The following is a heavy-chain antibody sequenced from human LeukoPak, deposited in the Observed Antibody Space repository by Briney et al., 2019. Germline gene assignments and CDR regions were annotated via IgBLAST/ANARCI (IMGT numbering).Heavy chain of an antibody. D-gene: IGHD3-22*01. Sequence: SETLSLTCTVSGDSVSNYYWSWIRQSPGKELEWIGYMYNRGSTIYNPSLKSRVTISVDTSKNQFSLKLSSVTAADTAVYYCAREYYYDSSGYYQVSDYWGQGTLVTVSS. CDR2: MYNRGST. CDR3: AREYYYDSSGYYQVSDY. J-gene: IGHJ4*02. V-gene: IGHV4-59*02. CDR1: GDSVSNYY.